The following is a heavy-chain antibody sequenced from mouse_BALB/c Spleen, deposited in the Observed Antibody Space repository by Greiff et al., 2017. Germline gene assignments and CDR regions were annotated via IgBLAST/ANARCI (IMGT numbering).Heavy chain of an antibody. CDR3: ARGRYDRGNYDAMDY. D-gene: IGHD2-12*01. CDR1: GFSLTGYG. J-gene: IGHJ4*01. V-gene: IGHV2-6-7*01. CDR2: IWGDGST. Sequence: QVQLKESGPGLVAPSQSLSITCTVSGFSLTGYGVNWVRQPPGKGLEWLGMIWGDGSTDYNSALKSRLSISKDNSKSQVFLKMNSLQTDDTARYYCARGRYDRGNYDAMDYWGQGTSVTVSS.